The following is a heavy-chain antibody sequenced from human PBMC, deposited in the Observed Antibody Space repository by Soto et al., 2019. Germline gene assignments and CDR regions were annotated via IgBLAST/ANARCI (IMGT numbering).Heavy chain of an antibody. CDR3: ARLAYSSGWYGY. V-gene: IGHV5-51*01. Sequence: GLSMRISWRGSGYNFISFCSGWMRQMPGKGLEWMGIIYPGDSDTRYSPSFQGQVTISADKSISTAYLQWSSLKASDTAMYYCARLAYSSGWYGYWGQGTLV. CDR2: IYPGDSDT. CDR1: GYNFISFC. D-gene: IGHD6-19*01. J-gene: IGHJ4*02.